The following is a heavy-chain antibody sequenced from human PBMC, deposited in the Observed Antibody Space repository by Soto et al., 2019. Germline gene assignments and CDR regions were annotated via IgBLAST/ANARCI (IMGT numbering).Heavy chain of an antibody. CDR3: ASGPIYGGYDSGNDY. Sequence: SVKVSCKASGGTFSSYAISWVRQAPGQGLEWMGGIIPIFGTANYAQKFQGRVTITADESTSTAYMELSSLRSEDTAVYYCASGPIYGGYDSGNDYWGQGTLVTVSS. D-gene: IGHD5-12*01. V-gene: IGHV1-69*13. J-gene: IGHJ4*02. CDR1: GGTFSSYA. CDR2: IIPIFGTA.